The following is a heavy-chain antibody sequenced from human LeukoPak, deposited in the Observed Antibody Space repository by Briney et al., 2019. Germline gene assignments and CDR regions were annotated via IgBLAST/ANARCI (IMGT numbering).Heavy chain of an antibody. CDR2: ISGSGTI. CDR1: GGFINSY. D-gene: IGHD3-10*01. V-gene: IGHV4-4*07. CDR3: ARDSGTTGEVKFDP. Sequence: SETLSLTCTVSGGFINSYWSWIRQPAGKGLEWIGRISGSGTITYNPALQSRLSISIDTSKNQFSLKLMSVTAADTAVYYCARDSGTTGEVKFDPWGQGTLVTVSS. J-gene: IGHJ5*02.